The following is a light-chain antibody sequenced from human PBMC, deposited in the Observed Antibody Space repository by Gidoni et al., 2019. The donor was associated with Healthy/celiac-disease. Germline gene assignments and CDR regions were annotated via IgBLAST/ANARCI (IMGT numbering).Light chain of an antibody. Sequence: EIVLTPSPGTLSLSPGERATLSCRASQCVSSSYLAWYQQKPGQAPRLLIYGASSSTTGSPDRFSGSGSGTDFTLTISRLEPEAFAVYYCQRYGSSSTWTFGQGTKVEIK. V-gene: IGKV3-20*01. CDR3: QRYGSSSTWT. CDR2: GAS. CDR1: QCVSSSY. J-gene: IGKJ1*01.